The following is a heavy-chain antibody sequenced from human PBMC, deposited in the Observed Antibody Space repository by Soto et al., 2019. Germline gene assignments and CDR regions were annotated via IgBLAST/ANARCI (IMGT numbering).Heavy chain of an antibody. CDR2: IYHSGST. V-gene: IGHV4-30-2*01. CDR3: ASAGGLGAVAADY. CDR1: GGSISSGGYS. D-gene: IGHD6-19*01. J-gene: IGHJ4*02. Sequence: TLSLTCAVAGGSISSGGYSWSWIRQPPGKGLEWIGYIYHSGSTYYNPSLKSRVTISVDRSKNQFSLKLSSVTAADTAVYYCASAGGLGAVAADYWGQGTLVTVPS.